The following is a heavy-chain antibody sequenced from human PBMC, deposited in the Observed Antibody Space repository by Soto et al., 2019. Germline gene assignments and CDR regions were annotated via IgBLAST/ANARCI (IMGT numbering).Heavy chain of an antibody. J-gene: IGHJ4*02. D-gene: IGHD3-9*01. CDR2: ISGSGGST. CDR1: GFTFSSYA. Sequence: GGSLRLSCAASGFTFSSYAMSRVRQAPGKGLEWVSAISGSGGSTYYADSVKGRFTISRDNSKNTLYLQMNSLRAEDTAVYYCAKSPGGLYYDILTGYRLYFDYWGQGTLVTVS. V-gene: IGHV3-23*01. CDR3: AKSPGGLYYDILTGYRLYFDY.